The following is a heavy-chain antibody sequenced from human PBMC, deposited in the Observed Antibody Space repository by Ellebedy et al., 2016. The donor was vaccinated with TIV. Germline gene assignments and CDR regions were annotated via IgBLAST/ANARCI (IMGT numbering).Heavy chain of an antibody. CDR3: ATYSSGRSHSGDY. V-gene: IGHV4-39*01. J-gene: IGHJ4*02. D-gene: IGHD6-19*01. CDR1: GGSVSRSNYY. CDR2: IYHTGTT. Sequence: SETLSLXXTVSGGSVSRSNYYWGWIRQRPGKGPEWIGNIYHTGTTFYNPSLKSRVTISVDTSKNQFSLNLSSVTAADTAVYYCATYSSGRSHSGDYWGQGTLVTVSS.